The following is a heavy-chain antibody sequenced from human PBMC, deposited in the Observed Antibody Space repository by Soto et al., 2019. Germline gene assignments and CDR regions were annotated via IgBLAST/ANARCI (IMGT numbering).Heavy chain of an antibody. D-gene: IGHD6-13*01. V-gene: IGHV4-39*02. Sequence: QLQLQESGPGLVKPSETLSLTCTASGDSISSSNFYWGWIRQPPGKGLEWIGTAYYTGVTYYNPYFKSRVTISVDTSKNQFSLKLNSVTVADTAVYYCAREGRGSTWYGGNYWGLGTLVTVSS. CDR3: AREGRGSTWYGGNY. J-gene: IGHJ4*02. CDR1: GDSISSSNFY. CDR2: AYYTGVT.